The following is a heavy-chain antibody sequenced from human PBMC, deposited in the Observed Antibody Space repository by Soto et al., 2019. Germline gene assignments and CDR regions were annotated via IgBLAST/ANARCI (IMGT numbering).Heavy chain of an antibody. Sequence: PSHTLSLTCAISGYNVSSNSAAWNWIRQSPSIGLEWLGRTYYMSKWNTDYAVSVNSRIPISPDTSKNQFSLQLKSVTPEDTGVYYCARDYYESGGYFDCWGQGNLVTVSS. V-gene: IGHV6-1*01. D-gene: IGHD3-22*01. J-gene: IGHJ4*02. CDR3: ARDYYESGGYFDC. CDR1: GYNVSSNSAA. CDR2: TYYMSKWNT.